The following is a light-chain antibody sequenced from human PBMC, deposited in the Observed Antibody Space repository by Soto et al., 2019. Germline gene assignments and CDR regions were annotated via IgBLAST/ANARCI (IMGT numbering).Light chain of an antibody. CDR3: QQYVSSPYT. Sequence: EIVLTQSPGTLSLSPGERATLSCRASQSVTSNYLAWYQQKPGQAPRLLTYGASSRATGIPDRFSGSGSGTDFTLTISRLEPEDFAVYYCQQYVSSPYTFGQGTKLEIK. V-gene: IGKV3-20*01. J-gene: IGKJ2*01. CDR1: QSVTSNY. CDR2: GAS.